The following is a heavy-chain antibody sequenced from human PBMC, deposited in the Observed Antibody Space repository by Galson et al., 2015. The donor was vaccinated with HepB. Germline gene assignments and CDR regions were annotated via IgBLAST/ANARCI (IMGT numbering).Heavy chain of an antibody. Sequence: SLRLSCAASTFAFSDYALSWVRQPPGKGLEWVSAISGSGGTTYYADSVKGRFTISRDNSKYTLYLQMNSLTAEDTAVYYCAKELLDNWGQGTLVTVSS. CDR1: TFAFSDYA. J-gene: IGHJ4*02. CDR3: AKELLDN. V-gene: IGHV3-23*01. CDR2: ISGSGGTT.